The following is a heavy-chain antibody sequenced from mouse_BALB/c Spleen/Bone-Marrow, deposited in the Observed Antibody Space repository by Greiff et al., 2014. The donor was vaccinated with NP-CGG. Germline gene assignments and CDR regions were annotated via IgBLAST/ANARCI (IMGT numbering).Heavy chain of an antibody. CDR2: INSGSGGT. CDR3: ARAITDAMDY. J-gene: IGHJ4*01. D-gene: IGHD2-4*01. Sequence: QVQLQQSGAELVRPGTSVKVSRKGSGYAFTNYLIEWVKQRPGQGLEWIGVINSGSGGTKYNEKFKGKATLTADKSSSTAYVQLSRLTSDDSAVYFCARAITDAMDYWGQGTSVTVSS. V-gene: IGHV1-54*01. CDR1: GYAFTNYL.